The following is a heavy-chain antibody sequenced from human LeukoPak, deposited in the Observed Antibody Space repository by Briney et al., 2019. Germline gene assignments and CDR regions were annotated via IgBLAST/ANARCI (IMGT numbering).Heavy chain of an antibody. CDR2: IIPILGIA. Sequence: ASVTVSCRASGGTFSSYAISWVRQAPGQGLEWMGRIIPILGIANHAQKFEGRVTITADKSTSTAYMELSSLRSEHTAVYYCARDGGDPKYSGYEKADYWGQGTLVTVSS. V-gene: IGHV1-69*04. D-gene: IGHD5-12*01. CDR3: ARDGGDPKYSGYEKADY. J-gene: IGHJ4*02. CDR1: GGTFSSYA.